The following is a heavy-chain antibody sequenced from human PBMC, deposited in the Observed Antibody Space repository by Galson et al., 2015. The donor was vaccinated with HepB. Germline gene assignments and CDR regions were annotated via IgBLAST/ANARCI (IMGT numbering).Heavy chain of an antibody. Sequence: SLRLSCAASGFTFSSYSMNWVRQAPGKGLEWVSSISSSSSYIYYADSVKGRFTISRDNAKNSLYLQMNSLRAEDTAVYYCARDWESGGDPRSFDYWGQGTLVTVSS. V-gene: IGHV3-21*01. D-gene: IGHD2-21*02. J-gene: IGHJ4*02. CDR2: ISSSSSYI. CDR1: GFTFSSYS. CDR3: ARDWESGGDPRSFDY.